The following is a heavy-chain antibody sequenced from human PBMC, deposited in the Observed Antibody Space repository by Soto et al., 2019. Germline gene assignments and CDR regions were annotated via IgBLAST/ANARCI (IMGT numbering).Heavy chain of an antibody. J-gene: IGHJ5*02. CDR3: ARIGAYCSGGSCPEGWFDP. D-gene: IGHD2-15*01. CDR1: GYTFTSYG. V-gene: IGHV1-18*01. CDR2: ISAYNGNT. Sequence: ASVKVSCKASGYTFTSYGISWVRQAPGQGLEWMGWISAYNGNTNYAQKLQGRVTMTTDTSTSTAYMELRSLRSDDTAVYYCARIGAYCSGGSCPEGWFDPWGQGTLVTVS.